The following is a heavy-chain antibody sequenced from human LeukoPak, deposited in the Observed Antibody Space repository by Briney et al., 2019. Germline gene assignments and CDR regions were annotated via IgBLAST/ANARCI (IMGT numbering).Heavy chain of an antibody. J-gene: IGHJ3*02. D-gene: IGHD3-22*01. Sequence: GGSLRLSCAASGFTFSSYGMHWVRQAPGKGLEWVAFIRYDGNNKYYADSVKGRFTISRDNSKNTLYLQMNSLRAEDTAVYYCAKVRMITMIAYDAFDIWGQGTMVTVSS. CDR1: GFTFSSYG. CDR2: IRYDGNNK. V-gene: IGHV3-30*02. CDR3: AKVRMITMIAYDAFDI.